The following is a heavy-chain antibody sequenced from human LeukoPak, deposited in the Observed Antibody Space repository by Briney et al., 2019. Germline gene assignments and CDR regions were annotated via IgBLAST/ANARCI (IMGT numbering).Heavy chain of an antibody. CDR2: ISSSSSYI. D-gene: IGHD3-22*01. J-gene: IGHJ4*02. Sequence: GGSLRLSCAASGFTFSSYSMNWVRQAPGKGLEGVSSISSSSSYIYYADSVKGRFTISRDNAKNSLYLQMNSLRAEDTAVYYCARDEEYYYDSSGYDYWGQGTLVTVSS. CDR3: ARDEEYYYDSSGYDY. V-gene: IGHV3-21*01. CDR1: GFTFSSYS.